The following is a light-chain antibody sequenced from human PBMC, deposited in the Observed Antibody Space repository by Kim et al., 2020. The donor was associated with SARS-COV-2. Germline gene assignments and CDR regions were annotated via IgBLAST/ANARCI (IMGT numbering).Light chain of an antibody. J-gene: IGLJ2*01. V-gene: IGLV3-1*01. CDR3: QAWDSSTVV. CDR1: KLGDKY. CDR2: QDS. Sequence: VSPGQTASITCSGDKLGDKYACWYQQKPGQSPVLVIYQDSKRPSGIPEQFSGSNSGNTATLTISGTQAMDEADYYCQAWDSSTVVFGGGTQLTVL.